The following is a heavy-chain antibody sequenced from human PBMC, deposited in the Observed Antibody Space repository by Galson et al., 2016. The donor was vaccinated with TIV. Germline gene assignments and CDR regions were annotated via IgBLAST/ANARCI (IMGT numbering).Heavy chain of an antibody. V-gene: IGHV1-18*01. J-gene: IGHJ6*03. Sequence: SVKVSCKASGYTLSSYSISWVRQAPGQGLEWLGWISGYNGNKNYAQKFQGRVTMTTDTSTSTAYMELRSLRSDDTAGYYCAEVPTKTFDFGSGYDNPFCMDVWGKGTPFIVSS. CDR1: GYTLSSYS. CDR3: AEVPTKTFDFGSGYDNPFCMDV. CDR2: ISGYNGNK. D-gene: IGHD3-3*01.